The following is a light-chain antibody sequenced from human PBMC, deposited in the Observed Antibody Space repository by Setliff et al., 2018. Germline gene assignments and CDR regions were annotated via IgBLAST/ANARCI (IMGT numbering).Light chain of an antibody. J-gene: IGLJ1*01. CDR3: TSYTISSTEV. Sequence: QSVLTQPASVSGSPGQSITISCTGTRSDVGGYNYVSWYQQHPGKVPKLMIYEVSNRPSGVSNRFSGSKSGNTASLTISRLQTEDEADYYCTSYTISSTEVFGTGTQLTVL. CDR2: EVS. CDR1: RSDVGGYNY. V-gene: IGLV2-14*01.